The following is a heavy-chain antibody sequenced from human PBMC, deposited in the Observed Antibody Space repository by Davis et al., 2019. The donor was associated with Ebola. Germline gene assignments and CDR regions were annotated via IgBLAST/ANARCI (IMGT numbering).Heavy chain of an antibody. Sequence: SVKVPCKTSGGSFSSHPISWVRQAPRQGLEWMGGIIPIFDTPHYAQKFQGRITITADASTSTAYMELSSLRSEDTATYVCARDFDGGNYYFDYWGPGTPVTVAS. J-gene: IGHJ4*02. V-gene: IGHV1-69*13. CDR3: ARDFDGGNYYFDY. CDR2: IIPIFDTP. D-gene: IGHD3-9*01. CDR1: GGSFSSHP.